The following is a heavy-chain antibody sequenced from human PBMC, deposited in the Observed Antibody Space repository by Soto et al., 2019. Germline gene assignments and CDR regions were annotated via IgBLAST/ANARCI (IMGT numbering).Heavy chain of an antibody. CDR2: ISSSGTTI. V-gene: IGHV3-11*01. CDR1: GFTFSDYY. CDR3: ARDLDTAMVRVDYYYNGMDV. D-gene: IGHD5-18*01. Sequence: QVQLVESGGGLVKPGGSLRLSCAASGFTFSDYYMTWIRQAPGKGLEWVSYISSSGTTIYYADSVKGRFTISRDNAKNSVYLQMNSLRAEDTAVYYCARDLDTAMVRVDYYYNGMDVWGQGTTVTVSS. J-gene: IGHJ6*02.